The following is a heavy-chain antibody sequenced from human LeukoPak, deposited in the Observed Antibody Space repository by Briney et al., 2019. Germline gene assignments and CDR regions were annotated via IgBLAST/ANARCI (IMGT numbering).Heavy chain of an antibody. V-gene: IGHV3-30*18. CDR2: ISYDGSNK. J-gene: IGHJ6*03. Sequence: PGRSPRLSCAASGFTFSSYGMHWVRQAPGKGLEWVAVISYDGSNKYYADSVKGRFTISRDNSKNTLYLQMNSLRAEDTAVYYCAKDSGIDGPYYYYYMDVWGKGTTVTVSS. CDR3: AKDSGIDGPYYYYYMDV. CDR1: GFTFSSYG.